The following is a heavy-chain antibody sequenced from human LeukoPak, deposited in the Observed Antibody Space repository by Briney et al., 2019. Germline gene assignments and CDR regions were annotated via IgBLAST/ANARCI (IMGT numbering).Heavy chain of an antibody. V-gene: IGHV1-2*02. CDR2: INPNSGAT. CDR1: GYTFTGYY. Sequence: GASVKVSCKTSGYTFTGYYMHWVRQAPGQGLEWIGWINPNSGATNYAQKFQGRVTMTRDTSINTAYMELRWLRSDDTAVYYCARGGPTTVTTFKYWGQGTRVTVSS. D-gene: IGHD4-17*01. J-gene: IGHJ4*02. CDR3: ARGGPTTVTTFKY.